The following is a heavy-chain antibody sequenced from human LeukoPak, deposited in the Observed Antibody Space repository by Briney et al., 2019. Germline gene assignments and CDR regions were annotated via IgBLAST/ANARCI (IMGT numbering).Heavy chain of an antibody. J-gene: IGHJ4*02. CDR2: INHSGST. V-gene: IGHV4-34*01. CDR1: GGSFSGYY. CDR3: ARGAAIVAASDY. Sequence: SETLSLTCAVYGGSFSGYYWSWIRQPPGKGLEWIGEINHSGSTNYNPSLKSRVTISVDTSKNQFSLKLSSVTAADTAVYYCARGAAIVAASDYWGQGTLVTVSS. D-gene: IGHD6-13*01.